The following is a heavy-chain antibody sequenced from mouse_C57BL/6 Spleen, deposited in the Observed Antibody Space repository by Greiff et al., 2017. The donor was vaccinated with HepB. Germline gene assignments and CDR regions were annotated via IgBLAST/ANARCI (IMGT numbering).Heavy chain of an antibody. V-gene: IGHV1-82*01. CDR1: GYAFSSSW. CDR2: IYPGDGDT. Sequence: VQLVESGPELVKPGASVKISCKASGYAFSSSWMNWVKQRPGKGLEWIGRIYPGDGDTNYNGKFKGKATLTADKSSSTAYMQLSSLTSEDSAVYFCASLITTGAMDYWGQGTSVTVSS. J-gene: IGHJ4*01. CDR3: ASLITTGAMDY. D-gene: IGHD1-2*01.